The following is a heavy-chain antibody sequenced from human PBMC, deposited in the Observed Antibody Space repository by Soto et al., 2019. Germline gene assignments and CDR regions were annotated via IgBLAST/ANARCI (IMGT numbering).Heavy chain of an antibody. CDR1: GFTFSNYW. D-gene: IGHD2-21*02. J-gene: IGHJ4*02. CDR2: IEKDGSVT. CDR3: AKVRGVTGGDLDN. Sequence: EVQLVESGGGLVQPGGSLRLSCVASGFTFSNYWMHWVRLTPGKGLVWVSAIEKDGSVTTYADSVRGRFTISRDNAKNTLYLQMNRLRAEDTAMYYCAKVRGVTGGDLDNWGQGTLVTVSS. V-gene: IGHV3-74*01.